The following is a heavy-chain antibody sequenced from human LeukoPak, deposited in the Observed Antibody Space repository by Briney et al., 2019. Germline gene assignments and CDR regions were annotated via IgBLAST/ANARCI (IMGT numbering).Heavy chain of an antibody. CDR2: ITTYKGNT. D-gene: IGHD3-10*01. CDR3: ARDIGYRSGSYYTDQ. CDR1: GYIFTNYG. V-gene: IGHV1-18*01. Sequence: ASVKVSCKASGYIFTNYGISWVRQAPGQGLEWMGWITTYKGNTKYEQKFQGRVTMTTDTSTSTAYMELGSLRSDDTAVYYCARDIGYRSGSYYTDQWGQGTLVTVSS. J-gene: IGHJ4*02.